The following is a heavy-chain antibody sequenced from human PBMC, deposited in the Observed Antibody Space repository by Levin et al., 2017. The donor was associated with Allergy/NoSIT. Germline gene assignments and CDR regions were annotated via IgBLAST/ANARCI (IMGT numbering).Heavy chain of an antibody. J-gene: IGHJ4*02. V-gene: IGHV1-69*06. CDR2: VIPIFDTA. Sequence: GGSLRLSCKASGGNFFSYAISWVRQAPGEGLEWMGGVIPIFDTANYAQNFLGRVTISADKSTSTAYLELQNLSFEDTAVYYCARVPSYTSGWYHDYWGQGTLVTVSS. CDR3: ARVPSYTSGWYHDY. CDR1: GGNFFSYA. D-gene: IGHD6-19*01.